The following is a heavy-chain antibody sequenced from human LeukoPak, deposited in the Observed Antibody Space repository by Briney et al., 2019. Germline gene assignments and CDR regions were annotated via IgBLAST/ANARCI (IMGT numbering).Heavy chain of an antibody. CDR2: IKSKTDGGTT. CDR1: GFTFNNAW. V-gene: IGHV3-15*01. J-gene: IGHJ4*02. CDR3: ARRAGAYSHPYDY. Sequence: GGSLRLSCAASGFTFNNAWMTWVRQVPGKGLEWVGRIKSKTDGGTTDYAAPVKGRFTISRDDSKNTLYLQMNSLRAEDTAVYYCARRAGAYSHPYDYWGQGTLVTVSS. D-gene: IGHD4/OR15-4a*01.